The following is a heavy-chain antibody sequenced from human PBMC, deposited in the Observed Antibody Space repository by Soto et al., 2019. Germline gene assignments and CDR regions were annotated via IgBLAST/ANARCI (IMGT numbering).Heavy chain of an antibody. CDR1: GCTFSNFA. CDR2: ISGSGGST. CDR3: AYSSTPFDY. J-gene: IGHJ4*02. D-gene: IGHD6-13*01. Sequence: PLRLSWAASGCTFSNFAVSWIRQAQGKGLEWVSAISGSGGSTYYADSVKGRFTISRDNSKNTLYLQMNSLRAEDTAVYYCAYSSTPFDYWGQGTLVTVSS. V-gene: IGHV3-23*01.